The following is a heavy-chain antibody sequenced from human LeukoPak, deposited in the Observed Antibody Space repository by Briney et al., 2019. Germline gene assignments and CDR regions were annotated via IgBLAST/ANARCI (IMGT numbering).Heavy chain of an antibody. CDR2: IYYSGST. Sequence: PSETLSLTCTVSGGSISSSSYYWGWIRQPPGKGLEWIGSIYYSGSTYYNPSLKSRVTISVDTSKNQFSLKLSSVTAADTAVYYYARLGYSGYDYYFDYWGQGTLVTVSS. J-gene: IGHJ4*02. D-gene: IGHD5-12*01. CDR3: ARLGYSGYDYYFDY. CDR1: GGSISSSSYY. V-gene: IGHV4-39*01.